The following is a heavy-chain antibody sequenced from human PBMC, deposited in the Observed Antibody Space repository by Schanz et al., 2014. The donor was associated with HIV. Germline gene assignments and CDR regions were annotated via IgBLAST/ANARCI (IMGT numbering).Heavy chain of an antibody. CDR2: IWFDGSNK. J-gene: IGHJ4*02. CDR1: GFSFNSYG. Sequence: QVHLVESGGGVVQPGRSLRLSCAASGFSFNSYGMHWVRQAPGKGLEWVAIIWFDGSNKYYADSVRGRFTISRDNSKNTLYLQMNSLRAEDTAVYYCVRGLLFQGFFDSWGQGALVTVSS. CDR3: VRGLLFQGFFDS. V-gene: IGHV3-33*01. D-gene: IGHD3-10*01.